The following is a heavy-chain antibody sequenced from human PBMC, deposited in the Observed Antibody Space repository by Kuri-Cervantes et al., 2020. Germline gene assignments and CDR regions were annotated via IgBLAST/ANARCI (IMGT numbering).Heavy chain of an antibody. V-gene: IGHV3-13*01. CDR3: ARVSKGVWDYDFWSGYYFDY. J-gene: IGHJ4*02. Sequence: GGSLRLSCAASGFTFSSYDMHWVRQATGKGLEWVSAIGTAGDTYYPGSVKGRFTISRENAKNTLYPQMNSLRAEDTAVYYCARVSKGVWDYDFWSGYYFDYWGQGTLVTVSS. CDR1: GFTFSSYD. CDR2: IGTAGDT. D-gene: IGHD3-3*01.